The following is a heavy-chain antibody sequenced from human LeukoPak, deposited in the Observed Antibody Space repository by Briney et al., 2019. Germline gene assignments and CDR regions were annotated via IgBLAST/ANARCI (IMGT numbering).Heavy chain of an antibody. CDR2: IYYSGST. J-gene: IGHJ4*02. CDR3: ARDPHPYSSGGENYFDY. Sequence: SETLSLTCTVSGGPISSYYWSWIRQPPGKGLEWIGYIYYSGSTNYNPSLKSRVAISVDTSKNQFSLKLSSVTAADTAVYYCARDPHPYSSGGENYFDYWGQGTLVTVSS. CDR1: GGPISSYY. D-gene: IGHD6-19*01. V-gene: IGHV4-59*01.